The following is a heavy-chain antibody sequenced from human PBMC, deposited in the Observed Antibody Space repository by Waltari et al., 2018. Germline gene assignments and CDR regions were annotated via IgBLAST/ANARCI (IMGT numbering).Heavy chain of an antibody. CDR3: ARGRGSGYFDY. Sequence: HVQLQESGPGLVKPSETLSLTCTVSGYSISSGYYWGWIRQPPGKGLEWIGSIYHSGSTNYNPSLKSRVTLSVDTSKNLFSLKLNSVTAADTAVYYCARGRGSGYFDYWGQGSLVTVSS. D-gene: IGHD3-22*01. V-gene: IGHV4-38-2*02. J-gene: IGHJ4*02. CDR2: IYHSGST. CDR1: GYSISSGYY.